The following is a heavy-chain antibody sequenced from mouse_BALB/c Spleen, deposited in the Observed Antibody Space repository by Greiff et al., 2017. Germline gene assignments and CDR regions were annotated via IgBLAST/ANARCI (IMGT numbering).Heavy chain of an antibody. CDR1: GYAFTNYL. J-gene: IGHJ3*01. Sequence: QVHVKQSGAELVRPGTSVKVSCKASGYAFTNYLIEWVKQRPGQGLEWIGVINPGSGGTNYNEKFKGKATLTADKSSSTAYMQLSSLTSDDSAVYFCARDYGSSQFAYWGQGTLVSVSA. CDR2: INPGSGGT. V-gene: IGHV1-54*01. D-gene: IGHD1-1*01. CDR3: ARDYGSSQFAY.